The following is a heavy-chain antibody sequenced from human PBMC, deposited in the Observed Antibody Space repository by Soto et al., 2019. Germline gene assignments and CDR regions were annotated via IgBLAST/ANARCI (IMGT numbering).Heavy chain of an antibody. CDR1: GGTFSSYA. CDR2: IIPIFGTA. CDR3: ARHDCISTSCYYYYYYGMDV. D-gene: IGHD2-2*01. Sequence: SVKVSCKASGGTFSSYAISWVRQAPGQGLEWMGGIIPIFGTANYAQKFQGRVTITADKSTSTAYMELSSLRSEDTAVYYCARHDCISTSCYYYYYYGMDVWGQGTTVTVSS. J-gene: IGHJ6*02. V-gene: IGHV1-69*06.